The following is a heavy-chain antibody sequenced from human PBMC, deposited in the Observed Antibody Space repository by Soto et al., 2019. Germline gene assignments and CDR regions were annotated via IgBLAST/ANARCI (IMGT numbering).Heavy chain of an antibody. Sequence: GGSLRLSCAASGFTFSSYAMSWVRQAPGKGLEWVSAISGSGGRTYVDGSLKGRFTSSRDNSKNTLYLQMNSLRAEDTAVYYCAKSDATTYYDFWSGTVWGQGTLVTVSS. V-gene: IGHV3-23*01. CDR2: ISGSGGRT. D-gene: IGHD3-3*01. J-gene: IGHJ4*02. CDR3: AKSDATTYYDFWSGTV. CDR1: GFTFSSYA.